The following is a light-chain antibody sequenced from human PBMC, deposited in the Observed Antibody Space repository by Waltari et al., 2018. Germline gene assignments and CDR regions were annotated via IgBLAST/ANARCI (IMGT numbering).Light chain of an antibody. CDR3: QHYNNWPLIA. J-gene: IGKJ5*01. CDR2: SRS. CDR1: QSVGIN. Sequence: EVVLTQSPDTLSVSPGDSATLSCRASQSVGINLAWYQQKPGQAPRLLMYSRSKRATGVPARFSGSGSGTQFTLTIGSLQSEDFAVYFCQHYNNWPLIAFGQGTRLESK. V-gene: IGKV3-15*01.